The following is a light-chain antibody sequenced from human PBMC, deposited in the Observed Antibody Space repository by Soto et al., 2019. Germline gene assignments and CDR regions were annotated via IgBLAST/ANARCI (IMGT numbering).Light chain of an antibody. CDR1: ENVRTF. CDR3: QQHSHWPPWT. J-gene: IGKJ1*01. Sequence: EVVLTQSPATLSLSPGERATLSCRASENVRTFVDWYQQKPGQAPRLLIHGASNRATGIPARFSGSGSGTDFTLTISKLVPEDFAVYYCQQHSHWPPWTFGQGTRVVI. V-gene: IGKV3-11*01. CDR2: GAS.